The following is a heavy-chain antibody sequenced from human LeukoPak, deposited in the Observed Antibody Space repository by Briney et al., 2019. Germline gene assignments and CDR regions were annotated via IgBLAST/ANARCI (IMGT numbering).Heavy chain of an antibody. CDR1: GFTFSSYW. CDR2: INSDGSST. CDR3: ARDPSTMIVYYGMDV. V-gene: IGHV3-74*01. Sequence: PGGSLRLSCAASGFTFSSYWMHWVRQAPGKGLVWVSRINSDGSSTSYADSVKGRFTISRDNAKNTPYLQMNSLRAEDTAVYYCARDPSTMIVYYGMDVWGQGTTVTVSS. J-gene: IGHJ6*02. D-gene: IGHD3-22*01.